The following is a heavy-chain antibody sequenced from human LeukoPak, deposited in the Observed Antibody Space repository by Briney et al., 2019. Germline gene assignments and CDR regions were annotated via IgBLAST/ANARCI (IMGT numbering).Heavy chain of an antibody. CDR1: GGSFSGYY. Sequence: SETLSLTCAVYGGSFSGYYWSWIRQPPGKGREWIGEINHSGSTNYNPSLKSRVTISVDTSKNQFSLKLSSVTAADTAVYYCARGPRGHQNYYFDYWGQGTLVTVSS. CDR2: INHSGST. CDR3: ARGPRGHQNYYFDY. V-gene: IGHV4-34*01. J-gene: IGHJ4*02.